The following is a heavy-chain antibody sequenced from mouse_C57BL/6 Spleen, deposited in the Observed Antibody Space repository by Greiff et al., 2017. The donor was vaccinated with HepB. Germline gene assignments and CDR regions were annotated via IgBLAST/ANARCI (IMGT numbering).Heavy chain of an antibody. V-gene: IGHV1-15*01. D-gene: IGHD1-1*01. Sequence: VQLQQSGAELVRPGASVTLSCKASGYTFTDYEMHWVKQTPVHGLEWIGAIDPETGGTAYNQKFKGKAILTADKSSSTAYMELRSLTSEDSAVYYCTRKITTVVFDYWGQGTTLTVSS. CDR3: TRKITTVVFDY. CDR2: IDPETGGT. J-gene: IGHJ2*01. CDR1: GYTFTDYE.